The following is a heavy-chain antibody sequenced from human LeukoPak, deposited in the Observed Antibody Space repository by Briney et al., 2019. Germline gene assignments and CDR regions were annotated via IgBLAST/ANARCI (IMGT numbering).Heavy chain of an antibody. V-gene: IGHV4-30-2*01. Sequence: SETLSLTCTVSGGSISSGGYYWSWIRQPPGKGLEWIGYIYHSGSTYYNPSLKSRVTISVDRSKNQFSLKLSSVTAADTAVYYCAREKVDSFDYWGQGTLVTVSS. CDR3: AREKVDSFDY. CDR1: GGSISSGGYY. J-gene: IGHJ4*02. CDR2: IYHSGST. D-gene: IGHD3-9*01.